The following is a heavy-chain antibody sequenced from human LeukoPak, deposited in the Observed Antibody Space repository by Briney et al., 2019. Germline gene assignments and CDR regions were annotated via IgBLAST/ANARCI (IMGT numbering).Heavy chain of an antibody. Sequence: SETLSLTCAVYGGSFSGYYWSWIRQPPGKGLEWIGEINHSGSTNYNPSLKSRVTISVDTSKNQFSLKLSSVTAADTAVYYCARPGGYGSGSYYKANWFDPWGQGTLVTVSS. V-gene: IGHV4-34*01. D-gene: IGHD3-10*01. CDR3: ARPGGYGSGSYYKANWFDP. J-gene: IGHJ5*02. CDR2: INHSGST. CDR1: GGSFSGYY.